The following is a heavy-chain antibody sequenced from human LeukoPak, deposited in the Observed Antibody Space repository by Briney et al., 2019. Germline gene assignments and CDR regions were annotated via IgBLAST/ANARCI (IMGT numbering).Heavy chain of an antibody. V-gene: IGHV1-18*01. J-gene: IGHJ4*02. CDR1: GYTFTSYG. CDR3: ARDQFEISNCEGDCYFDY. D-gene: IGHD2-21*02. Sequence: ASVKVSCKASGYTFTSYGISWVRQAPGQGLEWMGWISAYNGNTNYAQKLQGRVTMTTDTSTSTAYMELRSLRSEDTAVYYCARDQFEISNCEGDCYFDYWGQGTLVTVSS. CDR2: ISAYNGNT.